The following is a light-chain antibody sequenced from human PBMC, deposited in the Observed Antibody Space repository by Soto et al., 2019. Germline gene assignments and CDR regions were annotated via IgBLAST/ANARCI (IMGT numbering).Light chain of an antibody. CDR3: QHYGGSPLYT. Sequence: EIVLTQSPGTLSLSPGERATLSCRASQSVSSSYLAWYQQKPGQAPRLLIYDTSKRATDIPDRFSGSASGTDFTLTVSRVEPEDFALYFCQHYGGSPLYTFGQGTKVDIK. J-gene: IGKJ2*01. CDR1: QSVSSSY. CDR2: DTS. V-gene: IGKV3-20*01.